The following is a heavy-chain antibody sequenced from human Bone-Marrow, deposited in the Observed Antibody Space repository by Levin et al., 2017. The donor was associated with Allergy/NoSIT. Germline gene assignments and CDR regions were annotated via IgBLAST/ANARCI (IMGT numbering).Heavy chain of an antibody. CDR3: AREGYCSSTSCPYPYFDY. CDR2: INTNTGNP. J-gene: IGHJ4*02. D-gene: IGHD2-2*01. CDR1: GYTFTSYA. Sequence: ASVKVSCKASGYTFTSYAMNWVRQAPGQGLEWMGWINTNTGNPTYAQGFTGRFVFSLDTSVSTAYLQICSLKAEDTAVYYCAREGYCSSTSCPYPYFDYWGQGTLVTVSS. V-gene: IGHV7-4-1*01.